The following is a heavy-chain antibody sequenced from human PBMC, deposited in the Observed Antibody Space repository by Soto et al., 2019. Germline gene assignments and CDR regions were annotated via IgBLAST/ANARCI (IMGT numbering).Heavy chain of an antibody. Sequence: SETLSLTCTVSGGSISAHYWSWIRQFPGKGLEWIGYIYYSGSTNYNPSLKSGVTISIDTSKSQFSLKLSSVTAADTAVYYCARDEGITGTLVNWGQGTQVTVSS. CDR1: GGSISAHY. V-gene: IGHV4-59*11. CDR3: ARDEGITGTLVN. J-gene: IGHJ4*02. CDR2: IYYSGST. D-gene: IGHD1-20*01.